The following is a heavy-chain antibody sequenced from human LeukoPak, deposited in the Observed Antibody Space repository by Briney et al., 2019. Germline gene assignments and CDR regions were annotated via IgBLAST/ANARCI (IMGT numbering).Heavy chain of an antibody. CDR1: GFTFSSYA. Sequence: GGSLRLSCAASGFTFSSYALTWVRQAPGKGVEGVSTITGSGGSTYYADSVKGRFTISRDSSKNSLYVQMNSLRGGETAVYYCVSPLRLYWPQGPLVPVSS. J-gene: IGHJ1*01. V-gene: IGHV3-23*01. CDR3: VSPLRLY. CDR2: ITGSGGST.